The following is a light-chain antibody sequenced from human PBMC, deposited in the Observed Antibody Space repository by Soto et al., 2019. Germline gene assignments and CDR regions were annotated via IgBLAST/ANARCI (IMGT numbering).Light chain of an antibody. CDR1: SSDVGSYNL. J-gene: IGLJ2*01. V-gene: IGLV2-23*03. Sequence: QSALTQPASVSGSPGQSITFSCTGTSSDVGSYNLVSWYQQHPGKAPKLMIYEGSKRPSGVSNRFSGSKSGNTASLTISGLPAEDEADYYCCSYAGSSTFHVVFGGGTKLTVL. CDR3: CSYAGSSTFHVV. CDR2: EGS.